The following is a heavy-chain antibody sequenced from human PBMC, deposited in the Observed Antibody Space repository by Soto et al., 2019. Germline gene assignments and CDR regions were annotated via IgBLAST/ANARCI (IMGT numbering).Heavy chain of an antibody. CDR2: ISGSGGST. V-gene: IGHV3-23*01. J-gene: IGHJ4*02. CDR1: GFTFSSYA. CDR3: AKDRSIVSNTHLWLPSLFYY. Sequence: GGSLRLSCAASGFTFSSYAMSWVRQAPGKGLEWVSAISGSGGSTYYADSVKGRFTISRDNSKNTLYLQMNSLRAEDTAVYYCAKDRSIVSNTHLWLPSLFYYWGQGTLVPISA. D-gene: IGHD5-18*01.